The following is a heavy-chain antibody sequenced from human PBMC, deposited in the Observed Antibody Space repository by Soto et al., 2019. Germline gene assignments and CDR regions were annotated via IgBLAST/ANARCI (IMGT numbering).Heavy chain of an antibody. CDR3: ARSMTTVVTLDY. D-gene: IGHD4-17*01. CDR1: GDSISSINNY. V-gene: IGHV4-30-4*01. CDR2: ISYSGTT. J-gene: IGHJ4*02. Sequence: SETLSLTCTVSGDSISSINNYWSWIRQPPGEGLEWIGFISYSGTTYYSPSLKSRVAISVDTSKNQFSLRLSFVTAADTAVYYCARSMTTVVTLDYWGQGTLVTVSS.